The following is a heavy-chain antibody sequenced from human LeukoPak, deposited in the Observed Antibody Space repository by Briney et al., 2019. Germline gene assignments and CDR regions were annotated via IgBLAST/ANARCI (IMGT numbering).Heavy chain of an antibody. V-gene: IGHV1-2*02. CDR1: GYTFTGYY. CDR2: INPNSGGT. CDR3: ARDFAVAAAFDI. Sequence: ASVKVSCKASGYTFTGYYMHWVRQAPGQGLEWMGWINPNSGGTNYAQKFQGRVTMTRDTSISTAYMELSRLRSDDTAVYYCARDFAVAAAFDIWGQGTMVTVSS. D-gene: IGHD2-21*01. J-gene: IGHJ3*02.